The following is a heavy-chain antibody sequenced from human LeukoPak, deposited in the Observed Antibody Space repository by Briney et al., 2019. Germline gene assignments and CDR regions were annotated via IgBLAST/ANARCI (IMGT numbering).Heavy chain of an antibody. CDR1: GGSISTSNYY. V-gene: IGHV4-39*07. J-gene: IGHJ6*03. CDR2: IFYRGRT. CDR3: ARRLRIAAAGNPGAVGGYYYYYYMDV. Sequence: PSEPLTLTCTVPGGSISTSNYYWGWIRQPPGTSLEGIANIFYRGRTYYSPSLMSRVTISLDPSRNQFSLKLSCVTAADTAVYYCARRLRIAAAGNPGAVGGYYYYYYMDVWGKGATVTISS. D-gene: IGHD6-13*01.